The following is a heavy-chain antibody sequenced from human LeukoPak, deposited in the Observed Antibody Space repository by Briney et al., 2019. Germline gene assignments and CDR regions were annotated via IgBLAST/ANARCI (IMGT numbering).Heavy chain of an antibody. D-gene: IGHD2-2*01. V-gene: IGHV4-30-4*01. CDR2: IYYSGST. J-gene: IGHJ4*02. Sequence: SQTLSLTCTVSGGSISSGDYYWSWIRQPPGKGLEWIGYIYYSGSTYYNPSLKSRVTISVDTSKNQFPLKLSSVTAADTAVYYCAREVPAAPGFFDYWGQGTLVTVSS. CDR3: AREVPAAPGFFDY. CDR1: GGSISSGDYY.